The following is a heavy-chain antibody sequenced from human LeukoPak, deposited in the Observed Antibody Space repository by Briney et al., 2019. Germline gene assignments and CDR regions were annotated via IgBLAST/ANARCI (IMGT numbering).Heavy chain of an antibody. CDR2: IKQDGNEK. D-gene: IGHD6-6*01. CDR3: ARVYSSSSGKNAFDI. Sequence: GGSLRLSCAVSGFTFNNYWMSWVHQAPGKGLEWVANIKQDGNEKYYVDSVKGRFTISRDNAKNSLYLQMNSLRAEDTAVYYCARVYSSSSGKNAFDIWGQGTMVTVSS. J-gene: IGHJ3*02. CDR1: GFTFNNYW. V-gene: IGHV3-7*03.